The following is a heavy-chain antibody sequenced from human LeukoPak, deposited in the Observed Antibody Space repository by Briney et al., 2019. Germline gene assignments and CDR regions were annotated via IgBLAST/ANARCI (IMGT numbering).Heavy chain of an antibody. Sequence: PGGSLRLSCAASGFTFSSYSMNWVRQAPGKGLEWVSSISSSSSYIYYADSVKGRFTISRDNAKNSLYLQMNSLRAEDTAVYSCAKLGIVVVVAALDSWGQGTLVTVSS. CDR1: GFTFSSYS. J-gene: IGHJ4*02. D-gene: IGHD2-15*01. CDR2: ISSSSSYI. CDR3: AKLGIVVVVAALDS. V-gene: IGHV3-21*04.